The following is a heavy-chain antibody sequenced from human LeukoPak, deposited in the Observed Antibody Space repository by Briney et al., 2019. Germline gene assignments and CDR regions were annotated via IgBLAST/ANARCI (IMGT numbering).Heavy chain of an antibody. V-gene: IGHV3-23*01. CDR2: ISGSGGST. D-gene: IGHD1-26*01. CDR1: GGSFSSYY. CDR3: AKDRGGGFFDI. Sequence: ETLSLTCSVYGGSFSSYYWTWIRQTPGKGLEWVSAISGSGGSTYYADSVKGRFTISRDNSKNTLYLQMNSLRAEDTAVYYWAKDRGGGFFDIGGQGKMAPV. J-gene: IGHJ3*02.